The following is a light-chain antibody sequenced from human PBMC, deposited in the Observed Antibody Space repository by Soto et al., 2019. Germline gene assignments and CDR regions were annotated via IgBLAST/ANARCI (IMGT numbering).Light chain of an antibody. Sequence: QSVLTQPASVSGTPGQAITLSCTGTSSDVGGYNYFSWYQQLPGKAPILVIYDVSNRPSGVSNRFSGSKSGNTASLTISWLQAEDEADYYCSSYTSSSTLVFGTGTKVTVL. CDR1: SSDVGGYNY. J-gene: IGLJ1*01. V-gene: IGLV2-14*01. CDR3: SSYTSSSTLV. CDR2: DVS.